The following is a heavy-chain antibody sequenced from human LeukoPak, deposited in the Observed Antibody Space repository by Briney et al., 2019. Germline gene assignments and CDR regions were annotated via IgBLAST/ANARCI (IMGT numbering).Heavy chain of an antibody. J-gene: IGHJ6*03. CDR1: GGSISSYY. D-gene: IGHD4-11*01. Sequence: SETLSLTCTVSGGSISSYYWSWIRQPPGKGLEWIGYIYYSGSTNYNPSLKSRVTISVDTSKNQFSLKLSSVTAADTAVYYCARGLQQPRPKGGYYYYMDVWGKGTTVTVSS. CDR3: ARGLQQPRPKGGYYYYMDV. V-gene: IGHV4-59*01. CDR2: IYYSGST.